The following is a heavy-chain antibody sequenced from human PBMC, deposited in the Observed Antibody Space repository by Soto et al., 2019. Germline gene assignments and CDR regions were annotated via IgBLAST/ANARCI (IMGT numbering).Heavy chain of an antibody. CDR2: ISSAGNKK. D-gene: IGHD6-13*01. V-gene: IGHV3-30*18. CDR1: GFSFNNFD. Sequence: QVQLVESGGGVVQPGRSLRLSCAASGFSFNNFDMHWVRQAPGKGLEWVAVISSAGNKKFYADSVTGRFTISRDTSKNTLYLQVSSLRAEDRAVYYCAKDRGLAAYFDSWGQGTQVTVSS. CDR3: AKDRGLAAYFDS. J-gene: IGHJ4*02.